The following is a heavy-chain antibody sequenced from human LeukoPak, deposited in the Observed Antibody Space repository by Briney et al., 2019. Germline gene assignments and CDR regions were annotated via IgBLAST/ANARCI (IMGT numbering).Heavy chain of an antibody. J-gene: IGHJ4*02. CDR3: ARSYSGSYYGLIDY. Sequence: GASVKVFCKASGYTFTGYYMHWVRQAPGQGLEWMGWINPNSGGTNYAQKFQGRVTMTRDTSISTAYMELSRLRSDDTAVYYCARSYSGSYYGLIDYWGQGTLVTVSS. CDR1: GYTFTGYY. V-gene: IGHV1-2*02. D-gene: IGHD1-26*01. CDR2: INPNSGGT.